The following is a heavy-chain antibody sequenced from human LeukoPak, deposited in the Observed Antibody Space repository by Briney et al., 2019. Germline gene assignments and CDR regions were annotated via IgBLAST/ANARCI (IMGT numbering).Heavy chain of an antibody. Sequence: SETLSLTCTLSGGSISNYFWTWIRQPAGKGPEWIGRIYNNGDTNYEPSLKSRVTMSVDTSKNQFSLKLSSVTAADTAMYYCARLNNGASYYYYYLDVWGKGTTVTVSS. CDR1: GGSISNYF. D-gene: IGHD4-17*01. J-gene: IGHJ6*03. CDR2: IYNNGDT. CDR3: ARLNNGASYYYYYLDV. V-gene: IGHV4-4*07.